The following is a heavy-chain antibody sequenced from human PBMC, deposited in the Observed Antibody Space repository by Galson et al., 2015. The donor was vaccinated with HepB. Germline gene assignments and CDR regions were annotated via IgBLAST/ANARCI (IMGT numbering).Heavy chain of an antibody. Sequence: SVQVSCKASGYTFTSYAMNWVRQAPGQGLEWMGWINTNTGNPTYAQGFTGRFVFSLDTSVSTAYLQISSLKAEDTAVYYCAGIAAAGYWYFDLWGRGTLVTVSS. CDR2: INTNTGNP. CDR1: GYTFTSYA. D-gene: IGHD6-13*01. J-gene: IGHJ2*01. V-gene: IGHV7-4-1*02. CDR3: AGIAAAGYWYFDL.